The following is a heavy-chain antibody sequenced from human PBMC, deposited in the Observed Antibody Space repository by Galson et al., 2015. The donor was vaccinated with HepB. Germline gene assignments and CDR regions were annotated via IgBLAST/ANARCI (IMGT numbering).Heavy chain of an antibody. CDR1: AYSFNAYY. D-gene: IGHD6-13*01. CDR3: ARGIAAGARWYFDF. J-gene: IGHJ4*02. Sequence: LVKVSCKASAYSFNAYYMHWVRQAPGQGLEWMGRINPNSGGANYAQKFQGRVTMTRDTSISTAYLELSRLRSDDTAVYYCARGIAAGARWYFDFWGQGALVTVSS. V-gene: IGHV1-2*06. CDR2: INPNSGGA.